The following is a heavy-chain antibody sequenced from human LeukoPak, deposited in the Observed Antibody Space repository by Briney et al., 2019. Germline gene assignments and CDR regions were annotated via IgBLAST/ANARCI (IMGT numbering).Heavy chain of an antibody. CDR1: GSMFRNYW. J-gene: IGHJ6*02. CDR3: ARAKALYYGMDV. V-gene: IGHV3-7*01. Sequence: GGSLRLSCVVSGSMFRNYWMSWLRQAPGKGPEWVANINQDGTKIFEVDFMKGRFTISRDNAKNSLYLQMNSLRAEDTAVYYCARAKALYYGMDVWGQGTTVTVSS. CDR2: INQDGTKI.